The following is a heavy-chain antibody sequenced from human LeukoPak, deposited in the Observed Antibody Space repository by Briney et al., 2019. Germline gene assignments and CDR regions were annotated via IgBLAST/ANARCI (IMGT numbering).Heavy chain of an antibody. CDR2: ISSSSSYI. CDR1: EFIFSSYG. J-gene: IGHJ4*02. CDR3: ARDKTEYSSSPGDY. D-gene: IGHD6-6*01. V-gene: IGHV3-21*01. Sequence: GGSLRLSCAASEFIFSSYGMSWVRQAPGKGLEWVSSISSSSSYIYYADSVKGRFTISRDNAKNSLYLQMNSLRAEDTAVYYCARDKTEYSSSPGDYWGQGTLVTVSS.